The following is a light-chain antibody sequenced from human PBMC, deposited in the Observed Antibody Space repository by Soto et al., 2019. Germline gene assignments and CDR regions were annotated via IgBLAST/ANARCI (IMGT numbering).Light chain of an antibody. Sequence: VVTQSPATLSVFPRETATLSCRASQSVSSDLAWYQQRPGQAPRLLIYGASTRATGIPARFRGSGSGTEFRLTISSLQSEDFATYYCQQYNTWHPKMAFGRGTRWISN. J-gene: IGKJ1*01. CDR1: QSVSSD. CDR3: QQYNTWHPKMA. V-gene: IGKV3-15*01. CDR2: GAS.